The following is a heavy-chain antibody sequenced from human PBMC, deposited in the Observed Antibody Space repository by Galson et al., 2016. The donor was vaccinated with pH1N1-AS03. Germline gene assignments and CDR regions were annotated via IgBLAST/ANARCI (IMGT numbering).Heavy chain of an antibody. D-gene: IGHD6-19*01. J-gene: IGHJ6*02. CDR1: GYTLTESS. V-gene: IGHV1-24*01. Sequence: SVKVSCKVSGYTLTESSMHWVRQGPGKGLEWMGGFDPEDGEAIYAQKFQGRVTLTVDTSTDTAYMEVSRLKSEDTAVYYCATGLSVAGTPYEYYGVDVWGQGTTVIVSS. CDR3: ATGLSVAGTPYEYYGVDV. CDR2: FDPEDGEA.